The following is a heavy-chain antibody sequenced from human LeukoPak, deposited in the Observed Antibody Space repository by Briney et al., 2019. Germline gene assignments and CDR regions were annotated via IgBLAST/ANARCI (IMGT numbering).Heavy chain of an antibody. Sequence: SETLSLTCTVSGGSISSYYWSWIRQPPGKGLEWIGYIYYSGSTSYNPSLKSRVTISVDTSKDQFSLKLSSVTAADTAVYYCAREVVGADYYYGMDVWGQGTTVTVSS. V-gene: IGHV4-59*01. D-gene: IGHD1-26*01. CDR1: GGSISSYY. CDR2: IYYSGST. J-gene: IGHJ6*02. CDR3: AREVVGADYYYGMDV.